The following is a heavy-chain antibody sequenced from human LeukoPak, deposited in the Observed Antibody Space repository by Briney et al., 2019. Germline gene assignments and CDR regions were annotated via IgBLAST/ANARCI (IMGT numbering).Heavy chain of an antibody. CDR3: ALARSEYHYGMDV. CDR1: GDSVSSISVA. J-gene: IGHJ6*02. V-gene: IGHV6-1*01. Sequence: SQTLSLTCAISGDSVSSISVAWNWIRQSPSRGLEWLGRTYYRSKWYYEYAVSVKGRININPDPSKNPFSLQLNYVAPEDTAVYYCALARSEYHYGMDVWGQGTTVTVSS. CDR2: TYYRSKWYY.